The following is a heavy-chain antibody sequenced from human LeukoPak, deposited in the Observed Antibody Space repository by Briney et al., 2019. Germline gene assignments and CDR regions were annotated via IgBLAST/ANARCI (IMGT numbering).Heavy chain of an antibody. V-gene: IGHV3-30*18. CDR2: ISYDGSNK. CDR1: GFTFSSYG. J-gene: IGHJ2*01. Sequence: GGSLRLSCAASGFTFSSYGMHWVRQAPGKGLEWVAVISYDGSNKYYADSVKGRFTISRDNSKNTLYLQMNSLRAEDTAVYYCAKDPAVQGYYGLGYFDLWGRGTPVTVSS. D-gene: IGHD3-10*01. CDR3: AKDPAVQGYYGLGYFDL.